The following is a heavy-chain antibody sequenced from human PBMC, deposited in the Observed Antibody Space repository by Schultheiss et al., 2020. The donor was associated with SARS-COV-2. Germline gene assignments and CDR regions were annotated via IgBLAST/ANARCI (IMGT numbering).Heavy chain of an antibody. CDR1: GGSFSGYY. Sequence: SETLSLTCAVYGGSFSGYYWSWIRQPPGKGLEWIGEINHSGSTNYNPSLKSRVTISVDTSKNQFSLKLSSVTAADTAVYYCARGGGYYGADGPSDAFDIWGQGTMVTVSS. J-gene: IGHJ3*02. CDR3: ARGGGYYGADGPSDAFDI. D-gene: IGHD2-15*01. V-gene: IGHV4-34*01. CDR2: INHSGST.